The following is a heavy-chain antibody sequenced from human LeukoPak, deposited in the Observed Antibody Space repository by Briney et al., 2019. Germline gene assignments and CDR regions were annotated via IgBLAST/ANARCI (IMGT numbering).Heavy chain of an antibody. Sequence: ASVKVSCKASGYTFTSYGISWVRQATGQGLEWMGWMNPNSGNTGYAQKFQGRVTMTRNTSISTAYMELSSLRSEDTAVYYCARGSESEWYFDLWDRGTLVTVSS. CDR2: MNPNSGNT. D-gene: IGHD3-3*01. CDR1: GYTFTSYG. CDR3: ARGSESEWYFDL. J-gene: IGHJ2*01. V-gene: IGHV1-8*02.